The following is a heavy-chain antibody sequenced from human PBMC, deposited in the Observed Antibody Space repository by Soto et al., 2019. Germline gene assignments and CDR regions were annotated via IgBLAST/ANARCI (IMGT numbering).Heavy chain of an antibody. CDR1: GDSVSSYSAA. CDR3: ARDRYSSSGWFDP. D-gene: IGHD6-6*01. V-gene: IGHV6-1*01. CDR2: TYYRSRFFS. Sequence: SQTLSLTCAISGDSVSSYSAAWNWIRQSPSGGLEWLGRTYYRSRFFSDYAESVKSRIIINADTSKNQFSLQLRSVTPEDTAVYYCARDRYSSSGWFDPWGQGTPVTVSS. J-gene: IGHJ5*02.